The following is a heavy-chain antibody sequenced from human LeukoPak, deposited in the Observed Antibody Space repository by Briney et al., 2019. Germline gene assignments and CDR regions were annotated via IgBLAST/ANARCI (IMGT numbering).Heavy chain of an antibody. CDR1: GGCISSYY. CDR2: IYYSGST. V-gene: IGHV4-59*01. D-gene: IGHD3-22*01. J-gene: IGHJ4*02. Sequence: SETLSLTCTVSGGCISSYYWSWIRQPPGKGLEWSGYIYYSGSTNYNPSLKSRVTISVDTSKNQFSLKLSSVTAADTAVYYCARLTSGYYLVYFDYWGQGTLVIVSS. CDR3: ARLTSGYYLVYFDY.